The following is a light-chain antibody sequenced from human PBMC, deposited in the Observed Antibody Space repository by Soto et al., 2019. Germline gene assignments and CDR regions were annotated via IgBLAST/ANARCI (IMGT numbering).Light chain of an antibody. J-gene: IGLJ1*01. V-gene: IGLV2-23*01. Sequence: QSALTQPASVSGSPRQSITISCTGTNSDIGSYDLVSWYQKHPGKAPKLMIYKGSKRPSGVSNRFSGSKSGNTASLTISGLQAEDEAEYYCCSYAGSSTYVFGTGTKLTVL. CDR1: NSDIGSYDL. CDR2: KGS. CDR3: CSYAGSSTYV.